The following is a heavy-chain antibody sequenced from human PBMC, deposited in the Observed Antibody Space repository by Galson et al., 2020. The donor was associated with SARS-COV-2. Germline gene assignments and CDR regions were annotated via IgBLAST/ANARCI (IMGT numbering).Heavy chain of an antibody. CDR2: IYWDDDK. D-gene: IGHD5-18*01. CDR3: ARGIQQYEY. Sequence: SGPTLVKPTQTLTLTCTISGFSPSTSGVGVGWIRQPPGKALEWLALIYWDDDKRYSPSLKTRLTITKDTSKNQVVLTVTNLDPVDTATYYCARGIQQYEYWGQGTLVTVSS. J-gene: IGHJ4*02. CDR1: GFSPSTSGVG. V-gene: IGHV2-5*02.